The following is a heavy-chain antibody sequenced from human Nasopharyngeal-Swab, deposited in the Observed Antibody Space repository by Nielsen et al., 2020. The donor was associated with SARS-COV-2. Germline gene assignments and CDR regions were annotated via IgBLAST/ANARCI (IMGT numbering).Heavy chain of an antibody. CDR1: GYTFTSYY. CDR3: ARDGEYSSSLKCNWFDP. J-gene: IGHJ5*02. D-gene: IGHD6-6*01. V-gene: IGHV1-46*01. CDR2: INPSGGST. Sequence: ASVKVSCKASGYTFTSYYMHWVRQAPGQGLEWMGIINPSGGSTSYAQKFQGRVTMTRDTSTSTVYMELSSLRSEDTAVYYCARDGEYSSSLKCNWFDPWGQGTLVTVSS.